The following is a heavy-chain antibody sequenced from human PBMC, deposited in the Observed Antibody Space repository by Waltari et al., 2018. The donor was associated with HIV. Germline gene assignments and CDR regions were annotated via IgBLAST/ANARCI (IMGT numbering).Heavy chain of an antibody. CDR1: GGTFSSYA. CDR2: IIPIFGTA. CDR3: ARDPGYYDSSGSHPGY. J-gene: IGHJ4*02. V-gene: IGHV1-69*01. Sequence: QVQLVQSGAEVTKPGSSVKVCCKASGGTFSSYAISWVRPAPGQGLEWMGGIIPIFGTANYAQKFQGRVTITADESTSTAYMELSSLRSEDTAVYYCARDPGYYDSSGSHPGYWGQGTLVTVSS. D-gene: IGHD3-22*01.